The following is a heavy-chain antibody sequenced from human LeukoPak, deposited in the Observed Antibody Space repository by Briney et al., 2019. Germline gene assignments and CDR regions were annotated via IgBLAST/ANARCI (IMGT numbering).Heavy chain of an antibody. CDR2: INPSGGST. Sequence: ASVKVSCKASGYTFTGYYMHWVRQAPGQGLEWMGIINPSGGSTSYAQKFQGRVTMTRDMSTSTVYMELSSLRSEDTAVYYCARSSGYYNWFDPWGQGTLVTVSS. V-gene: IGHV1-46*01. CDR1: GYTFTGYY. CDR3: ARSSGYYNWFDP. D-gene: IGHD3-22*01. J-gene: IGHJ5*02.